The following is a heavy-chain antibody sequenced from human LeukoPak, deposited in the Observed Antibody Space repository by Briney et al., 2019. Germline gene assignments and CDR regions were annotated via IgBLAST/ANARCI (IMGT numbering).Heavy chain of an antibody. D-gene: IGHD3-10*01. CDR2: IYPGDSDT. CDR3: ARDAHGSGSYYTYGMDV. J-gene: IGHJ6*04. CDR1: GYSFASYW. V-gene: IGHV5-51*01. Sequence: GESLKISCKGSGYSFASYWIGWVRQMPGKGLEWMGIIYPGDSDTRYSPSFQGQVTISADKSISTAYLQWSSLKASDTAMYYCARDAHGSGSYYTYGMDVWGKGTTVTVSS.